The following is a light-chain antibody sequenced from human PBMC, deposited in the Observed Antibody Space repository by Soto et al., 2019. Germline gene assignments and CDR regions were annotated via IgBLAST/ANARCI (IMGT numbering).Light chain of an antibody. CDR1: SSDVGGYNY. CDR3: SSFTSGNTVL. Sequence: QSSLTQSASVSGSPGQSITISCTGTSSDVGGYNYVSWYQQHPGKAPKLIIYNVSNRPSGVSNRFSGSKSGNTASLTISGLQAEDEGHYYCSSFTSGNTVLFGGGTQLTVL. CDR2: NVS. J-gene: IGLJ2*01. V-gene: IGLV2-14*01.